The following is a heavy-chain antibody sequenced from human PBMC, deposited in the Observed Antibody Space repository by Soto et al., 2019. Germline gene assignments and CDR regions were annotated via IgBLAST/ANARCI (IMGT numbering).Heavy chain of an antibody. V-gene: IGHV1-46*03. CDR1: GYTFTSYY. J-gene: IGHJ6*03. D-gene: IGHD3-10*01. Sequence: ASVKVSCKASGYTFTSYYMHWVRQAPGQGLEWMGIINPSGGSTSYAQKFQGRVTMTRDTSTSTVYMELSSLRSEDTAVYYCDRGGSGSYRTTPYYYYSTDVCGKATTVTLSS. CDR3: DRGGSGSYRTTPYYYYSTDV. CDR2: INPSGGST.